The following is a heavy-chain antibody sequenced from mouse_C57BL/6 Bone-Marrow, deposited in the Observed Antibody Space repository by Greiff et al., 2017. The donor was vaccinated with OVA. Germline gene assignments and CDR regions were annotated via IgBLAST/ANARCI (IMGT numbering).Heavy chain of an antibody. V-gene: IGHV5-6*01. Sequence: EVQVVESGGDLVKPGGSLKLSCAASGFTFSSYGMSWVRQTPDKRLEWVATISSGGSYTYYPDSVKGRFTISRDNAKNTLYLQMSSLRSEDTALYYCARILGYFDVWGTGTTVTVSS. CDR2: ISSGGSYT. J-gene: IGHJ1*03. CDR1: GFTFSSYG. CDR3: ARILGYFDV.